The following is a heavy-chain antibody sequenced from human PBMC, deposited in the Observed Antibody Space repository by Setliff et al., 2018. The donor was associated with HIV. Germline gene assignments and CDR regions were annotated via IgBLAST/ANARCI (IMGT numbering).Heavy chain of an antibody. Sequence: SETLSLTCSVSGYSISSGCHWAWIRHPQGKGLEWIGSIYHSGSTYNNPSLKSRVTISVDTSKNQFSLKLTSVTAADTAVYYCARTLRAAAMGYFDYWGQGTLVTVSS. V-gene: IGHV4-38-2*01. CDR3: ARTLRAAAMGYFDY. CDR2: IYHSGST. D-gene: IGHD5-18*01. J-gene: IGHJ4*02. CDR1: GYSISSGCH.